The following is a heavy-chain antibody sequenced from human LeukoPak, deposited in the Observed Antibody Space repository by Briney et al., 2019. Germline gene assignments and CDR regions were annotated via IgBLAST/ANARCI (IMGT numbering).Heavy chain of an antibody. Sequence: KPSETLSLTCAVYGGSFSGCHWSWIRQPPGKGLEWIGYIYYSGSTYYNPSLKSRVTISVDTSKNQFSLKLSSVTAADTAVYYCARDLGGDNWFDPWGQGTLVTVSS. D-gene: IGHD2-21*01. CDR3: ARDLGGDNWFDP. CDR2: IYYSGST. J-gene: IGHJ5*02. V-gene: IGHV4-30-4*08. CDR1: GGSFSGCH.